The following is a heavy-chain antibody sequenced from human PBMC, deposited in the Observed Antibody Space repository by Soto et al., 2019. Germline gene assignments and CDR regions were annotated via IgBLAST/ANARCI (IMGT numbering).Heavy chain of an antibody. D-gene: IGHD4-4*01. J-gene: IGHJ4*02. CDR2: ISGSGRTI. CDR3: ARDPLNYASYFDD. V-gene: IGHV3-11*01. CDR1: GFTFSDYY. Sequence: QVQLVESGGGLVKPGGSLRLSCAASGFTFSDYYMTWIRQAPGKGLEWVSYISGSGRTIYYADSVKGRFTISRDNAENSLYLQMNSLRAEDTAVYYCARDPLNYASYFDDWGQGTLVTVSS.